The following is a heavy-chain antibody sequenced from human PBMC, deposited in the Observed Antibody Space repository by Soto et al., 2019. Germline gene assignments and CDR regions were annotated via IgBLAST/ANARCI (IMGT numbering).Heavy chain of an antibody. J-gene: IGHJ4*02. Sequence: QVQLQQWGAGLLKPSETLSLTCAVYGGSFSGYYWSWIRQPPGKGLEWIGEITHSGSTNYNPSLKSRVTISVDTSKNQFSLKLSSVTAADTAVYYCASGGNSHFDYWGQGTLVTVSS. CDR1: GGSFSGYY. CDR2: ITHSGST. V-gene: IGHV4-34*01. D-gene: IGHD4-4*01. CDR3: ASGGNSHFDY.